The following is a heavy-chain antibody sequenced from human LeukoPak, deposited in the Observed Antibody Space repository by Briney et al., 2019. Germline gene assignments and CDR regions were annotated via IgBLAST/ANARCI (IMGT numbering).Heavy chain of an antibody. J-gene: IGHJ4*02. V-gene: IGHV3-20*04. CDR3: ARGWDLDYYFDY. CDR2: INWNGGST. D-gene: IGHD1-26*01. Sequence: GGSLRLSCAASGFTFSSYSMNWVRQAPGKGLEWVSGINWNGGSTGYADSVKGRFTISRDNAKNSLYLQMNSLRAEDTALYYCARGWDLDYYFDYWGQGTLVTVSS. CDR1: GFTFSSYS.